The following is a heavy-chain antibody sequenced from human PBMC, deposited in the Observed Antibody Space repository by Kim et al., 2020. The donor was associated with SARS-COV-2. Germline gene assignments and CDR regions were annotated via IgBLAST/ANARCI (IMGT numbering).Heavy chain of an antibody. V-gene: IGHV3-23*01. J-gene: IGHJ4*02. D-gene: IGHD6-13*01. Sequence: DSVKGRFTISRDNSKNTLYLQMNSLRAEDTAVYYCAKIAAAGWGPYYFDYWGQGTLVTVSS. CDR3: AKIAAAGWGPYYFDY.